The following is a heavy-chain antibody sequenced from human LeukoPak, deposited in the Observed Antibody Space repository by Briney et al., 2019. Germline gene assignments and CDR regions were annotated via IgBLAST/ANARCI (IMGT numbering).Heavy chain of an antibody. V-gene: IGHV4-59*08. J-gene: IGHJ4*02. CDR1: GGSMSSYY. CDR2: IYYSGST. CDR3: ARSGYSYDLVDY. D-gene: IGHD5-18*01. Sequence: PSETLSLTCTVSGGSMSSYYWNWIRQPPGKGLEWIGYIYYSGSTNYNPSLKSRVTISVDTSKNQFSLKLSSVIAADTAVYYCARSGYSYDLVDYWGQGTLVTVSS.